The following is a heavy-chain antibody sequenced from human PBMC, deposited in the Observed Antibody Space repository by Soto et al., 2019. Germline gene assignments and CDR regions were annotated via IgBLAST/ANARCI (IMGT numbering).Heavy chain of an antibody. CDR1: GFTVSSKY. V-gene: IGHV3-53*01. Sequence: GGSLRLSCAASGFTVSSKYMNWVRQAPGRGLEWVSIIWSAGLTYYADSVRGRFTISRDISKNILFLQMNNLRAEDSAIYYCARELPPDLWGQGTLVTVSS. J-gene: IGHJ5*02. D-gene: IGHD2-15*01. CDR2: IWSAGLT. CDR3: ARELPPDL.